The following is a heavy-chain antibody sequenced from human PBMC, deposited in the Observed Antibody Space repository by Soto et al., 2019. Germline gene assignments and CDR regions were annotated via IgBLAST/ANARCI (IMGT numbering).Heavy chain of an antibody. V-gene: IGHV3-23*01. CDR2: ISGSGGST. D-gene: IGHD6-19*01. CDR3: AKDRKSGSGWYWDC. CDR1: GFTFSSYA. J-gene: IGHJ4*02. Sequence: EVQVLESGGGLVQPGGSLRLSCAVSGFTFSSYAMSWVRQAPGKGLEWVSGISGSGGSTYSADSVQVRFTISRYNSRNTLFLQMNSLTREDTAVYHCAKDRKSGSGWYWDCRGQGTLVTVSS.